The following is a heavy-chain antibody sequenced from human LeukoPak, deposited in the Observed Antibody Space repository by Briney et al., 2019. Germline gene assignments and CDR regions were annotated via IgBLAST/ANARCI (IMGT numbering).Heavy chain of an antibody. CDR2: ISSSSSYI. J-gene: IGHJ4*02. Sequence: GGSLRLSCAASGFTFSSYSMNWVRQAPGKGMEWVSSISSSSSYIYYADSVKGRFTISRDNAKNSLYLQMNSLRAEDTAVYYCARDRVGVIAAAGIMAYWGQGTLVTVSS. CDR3: ARDRVGVIAAAGIMAY. D-gene: IGHD6-13*01. V-gene: IGHV3-21*01. CDR1: GFTFSSYS.